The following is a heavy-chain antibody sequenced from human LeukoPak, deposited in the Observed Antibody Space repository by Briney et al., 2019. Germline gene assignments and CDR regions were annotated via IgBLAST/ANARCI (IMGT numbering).Heavy chain of an antibody. CDR1: GFTFSSYW. J-gene: IGHJ4*02. Sequence: GGSLRRSCAASGFTFSSYWMSWVRQAPGKGLEWVANIKQDGSEKYYVDSVKGRFTISRDNAKNSLYLQMNSLRAEDTAVYYCARDPYSGYEPIDYWGQGTLVTVSS. CDR3: ARDPYSGYEPIDY. V-gene: IGHV3-7*01. D-gene: IGHD5-12*01. CDR2: IKQDGSEK.